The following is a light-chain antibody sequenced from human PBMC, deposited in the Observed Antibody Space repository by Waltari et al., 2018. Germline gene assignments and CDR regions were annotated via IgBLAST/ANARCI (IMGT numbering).Light chain of an antibody. J-gene: IGKJ2*01. Sequence: DIVLTQSPATLSLSPGVRATLSCRASQSVSSYLAWYQQKPGQAPRLLIYDASTMATGIPARFSGSGSGTDFTLTISSLEPEDFAVYYCQQRSNWPRTFGQGTKLEIK. CDR1: QSVSSY. CDR2: DAS. V-gene: IGKV3-11*01. CDR3: QQRSNWPRT.